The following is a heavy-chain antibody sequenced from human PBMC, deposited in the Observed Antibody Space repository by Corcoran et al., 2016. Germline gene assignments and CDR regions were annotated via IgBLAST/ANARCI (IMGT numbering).Heavy chain of an antibody. D-gene: IGHD1-26*01. CDR1: GFSFSDYS. J-gene: IGHJ4*02. CDR3: ARRTPTYYFDA. CDR2: ISSSSSII. V-gene: IGHV3-48*04. Sequence: EVQLVESGGGLVQPGGSLRLSCAASGFSFSDYSISWVRQAPGKGLEWVSYISSSSSIIYYADSVKGRFTISRDNAKNSLYLQINSLRAEDTAVYYCARRTPTYYFDAWGQGTLVTVSS.